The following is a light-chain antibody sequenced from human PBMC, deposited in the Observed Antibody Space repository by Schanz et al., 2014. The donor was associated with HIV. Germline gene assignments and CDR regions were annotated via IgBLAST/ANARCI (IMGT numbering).Light chain of an antibody. CDR3: QQSNTFPYT. J-gene: IGKJ2*01. Sequence: QMTQSPSSVSASVGDSVTITCRASQGISSWLAWYQQKPGKAPKLLIYAASTLQSGVPSRFSGSGSETEFTLTISSLQPDDFATYYCQQSNTFPYTFGQGTKLEIK. CDR1: QGISSW. CDR2: AAS. V-gene: IGKV1-12*01.